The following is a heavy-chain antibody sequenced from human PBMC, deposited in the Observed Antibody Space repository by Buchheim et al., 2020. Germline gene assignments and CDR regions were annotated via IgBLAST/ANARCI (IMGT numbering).Heavy chain of an antibody. J-gene: IGHJ6*02. D-gene: IGHD6-25*01. CDR1: GYTFTGYY. V-gene: IGHV1-2*04. CDR2: INPNSGGI. Sequence: QVQLVQSGAEVKKPGASVKVSCKASGYTFTGYYMHWVRQAPGQGLEWMGWINPNSGGINYAQKFQGWVTMTRDTSISTAYMELSRLRSDDTAVYYCARGYSSEYYYYYGMDVWGQGTT. CDR3: ARGYSSEYYYYYGMDV.